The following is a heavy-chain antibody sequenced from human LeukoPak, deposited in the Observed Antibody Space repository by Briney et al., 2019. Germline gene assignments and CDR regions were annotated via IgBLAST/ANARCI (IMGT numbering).Heavy chain of an antibody. J-gene: IGHJ4*02. D-gene: IGHD2-2*01. CDR2: IRYDGSNK. V-gene: IGHV3-30*02. CDR3: AKVGDKIVVAPAAPHDY. Sequence: PGGSLRLSCAASGFTFSSYGMHWVRQAPGKGLEWVGFIRYDGSNKYYADSVKGRFTISRDNSKNTLYLQMNSLRAEDTAVYYCAKVGDKIVVAPAAPHDYWGQGTLVTVSS. CDR1: GFTFSSYG.